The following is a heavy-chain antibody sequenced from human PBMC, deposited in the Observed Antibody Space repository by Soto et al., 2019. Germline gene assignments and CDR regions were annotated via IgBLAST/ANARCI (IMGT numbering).Heavy chain of an antibody. CDR3: VISDGKALTGFDT. V-gene: IGHV3-23*01. D-gene: IGHD1-26*01. J-gene: IGHJ5*01. CDR1: GFTFNNYA. CDR2: ISGSGGST. Sequence: PGGSLRLSCAASGFTFNNYAMNWVRQAPGKGLEWVSTISGSGGSTYYADSVKGRFTISRDNSKNTLYLQMNSLRAEDTAVYYYVISDGKALTGFDTLAQETVLPISS.